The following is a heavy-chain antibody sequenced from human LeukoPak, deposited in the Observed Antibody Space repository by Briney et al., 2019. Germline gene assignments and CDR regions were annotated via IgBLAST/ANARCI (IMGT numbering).Heavy chain of an antibody. Sequence: PSETLSLTCTVSGGSISSSSYYWGWIRQPPGKGLEWIGSIYYSGSTYYNPSLKSRVTISVDTSKNQFSLKLSSVTAADTSVYYCARHFPLENSGGSCGWFDPWGQGTLVTVSS. D-gene: IGHD2-15*01. V-gene: IGHV4-39*01. J-gene: IGHJ5*02. CDR3: ARHFPLENSGGSCGWFDP. CDR1: GGSISSSSYY. CDR2: IYYSGST.